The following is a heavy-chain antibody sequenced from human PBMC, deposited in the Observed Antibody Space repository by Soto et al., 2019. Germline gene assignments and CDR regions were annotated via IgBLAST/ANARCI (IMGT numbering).Heavy chain of an antibody. V-gene: IGHV3-21*01. Sequence: PGGSLRLSCAASGFTFRSFTMNWVRQAPGKGLEWVSTISSNSAYIYYTDALRGRFTISRDNAKNSLHLQMNSLSAEDTAVYYCTRDASRDSSARGWFDPWGQGTLVTVS. CDR1: GFTFRSFT. CDR2: ISSNSAYI. J-gene: IGHJ5*02. D-gene: IGHD6-13*01. CDR3: TRDASRDSSARGWFDP.